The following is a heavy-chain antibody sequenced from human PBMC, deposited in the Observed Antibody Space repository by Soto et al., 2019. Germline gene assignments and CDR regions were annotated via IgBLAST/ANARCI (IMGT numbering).Heavy chain of an antibody. CDR1: GGSISSYY. D-gene: IGHD3-10*01. V-gene: IGHV4-59*08. J-gene: IGHJ4*02. CDR3: ARHDMVRGVTY. CDR2: IYYSGST. Sequence: PSETLSLTCAVSGGSISSYYWSWIRQPPGKGLEWIGYIYYSGSTNYNPSLKSRVTISVDTSKNQFSLKLSSVTAADTAVYYCARHDMVRGVTYCGQGTLVTVSA.